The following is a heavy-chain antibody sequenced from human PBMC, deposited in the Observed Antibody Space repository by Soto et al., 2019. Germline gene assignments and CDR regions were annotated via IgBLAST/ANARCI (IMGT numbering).Heavy chain of an antibody. V-gene: IGHV5-51*01. J-gene: IGHJ6*02. CDR1: GYSFTSYW. CDR2: IYPGDSDT. D-gene: IGHD6-6*01. Sequence: GESLKISCKGCGYSFTSYWIGWVRQMPGKGLEWMGIIYPGDSDTRYSPSFQGQVTISADKSISTAYLQWSSLKASDTAMYYCAREGSIARNYYYGMDVWGQGTTVTVS. CDR3: AREGSIARNYYYGMDV.